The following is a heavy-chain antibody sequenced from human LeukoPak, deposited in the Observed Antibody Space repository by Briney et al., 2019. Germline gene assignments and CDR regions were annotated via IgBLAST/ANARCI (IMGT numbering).Heavy chain of an antibody. CDR2: ISSSGSTI. Sequence: GGSLRLSCAASGFTFSDYYMSWIRQAPGKGLEWVSYISSSGSTIYYADSVKGRFTISRDNAKNSVYLQMNSLGAEDTALYYCAKGQRGYSYTNFDYWGQGTLVTVSS. D-gene: IGHD5-18*01. V-gene: IGHV3-11*01. CDR1: GFTFSDYY. CDR3: AKGQRGYSYTNFDY. J-gene: IGHJ4*02.